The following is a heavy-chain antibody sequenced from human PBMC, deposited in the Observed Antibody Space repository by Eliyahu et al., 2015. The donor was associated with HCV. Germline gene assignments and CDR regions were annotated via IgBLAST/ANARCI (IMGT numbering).Heavy chain of an antibody. CDR3: ARRREYSSSWYVPSSGEAFDI. V-gene: IGHV1-2*04. CDR2: INPNSGGT. J-gene: IGHJ3*02. CDR1: GYTFTGYY. Sequence: QVQLVQSGAEVKKPGAAVKVXCKASGYTFTGYYXHWVRQAPGQGLEWMSWINPNSGGTNYAQKFQGWVTMTSDTSISTAYMELSRLRSDDTAVYYCARRREYSSSWYVPSSGEAFDIWGQGTMVTVSS. D-gene: IGHD6-6*01.